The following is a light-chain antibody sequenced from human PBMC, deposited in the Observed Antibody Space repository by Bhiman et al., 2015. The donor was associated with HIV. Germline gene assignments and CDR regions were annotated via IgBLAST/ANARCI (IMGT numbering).Light chain of an antibody. CDR2: QDS. V-gene: IGLV3-1*01. CDR3: QAWDSSTKI. Sequence: SYELTQPPSVSVSPGQTATITCSGDKLGDKYVCWCQQRPGQSPVLVIYQDSKRPSGIPERFSGSNSGNTATLTISGTQTMDEADYYCQAWDSSTKIFGGGTKLTVL. CDR1: KLGDKY. J-gene: IGLJ2*01.